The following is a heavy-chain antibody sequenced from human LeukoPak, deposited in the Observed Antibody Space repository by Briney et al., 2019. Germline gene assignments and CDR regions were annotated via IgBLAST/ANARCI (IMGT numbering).Heavy chain of an antibody. V-gene: IGHV4-59*08. J-gene: IGHJ4*02. CDR2: IYYTGST. Sequence: PSETLSLTCSVSGGSISSLYWSWIRQPPGKGLEWIGYIYYTGSTNYNPSLRGQVTMFVDMSKNQFSLRLSSVTAADTAVYYCARHRAYSSSSPFDYWGQGTLVTVSS. CDR1: GGSISSLY. D-gene: IGHD6-6*01. CDR3: ARHRAYSSSSPFDY.